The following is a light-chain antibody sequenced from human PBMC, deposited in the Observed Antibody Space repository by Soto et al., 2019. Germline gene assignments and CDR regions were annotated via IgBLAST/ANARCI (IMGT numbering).Light chain of an antibody. Sequence: EIVLTQSPATLSLSPGERATLSCRASQSVSSYLAWYEQKPGQAPRLLIYDASNRATGIPARFSGSGSGTGFTLTIRSLEPEDSAVYYCQHRSNWPLTFGGGTKVEIK. CDR2: DAS. CDR1: QSVSSY. CDR3: QHRSNWPLT. V-gene: IGKV3-11*01. J-gene: IGKJ4*01.